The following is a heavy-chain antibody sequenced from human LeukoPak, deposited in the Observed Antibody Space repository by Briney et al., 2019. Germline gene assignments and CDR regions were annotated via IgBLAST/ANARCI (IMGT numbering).Heavy chain of an antibody. CDR3: ARVSGSGSYYNQADY. D-gene: IGHD3-10*01. Sequence: PGGSLRLSCAASGFTFYDYGMNWVRQAPGKGLEWVSGINWNGGSTVYADSVKGRFTISRDNAKNSLYLQINSLRAEDTALYYCARVSGSGSYYNQADYWGQGTLVTVSS. V-gene: IGHV3-20*04. CDR2: INWNGGST. CDR1: GFTFYDYG. J-gene: IGHJ4*02.